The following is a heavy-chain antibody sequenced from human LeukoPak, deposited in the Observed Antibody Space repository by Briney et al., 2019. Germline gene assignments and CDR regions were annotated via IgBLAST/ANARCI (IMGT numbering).Heavy chain of an antibody. CDR2: IYHSGST. CDR3: ASAGSSGNWLFDN. D-gene: IGHD1-1*01. J-gene: IGHJ4*02. V-gene: IGHV4-30-2*02. CDR1: GGSISSGGYS. Sequence: PSETLSLTCAVSGGSISSGGYSWSWIRQPPGKGLEWIGYIYHSGSTYYNPSLKSRVTISVDRSKNQFSLNLTSVTAADTAVYYCASAGSSGNWLFDNWGQGTLVTVSS.